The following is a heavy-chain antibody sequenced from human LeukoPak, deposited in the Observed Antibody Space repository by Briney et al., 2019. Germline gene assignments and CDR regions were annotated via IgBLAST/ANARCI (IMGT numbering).Heavy chain of an antibody. CDR3: ARGGIYSSSWYGFTDAFDI. J-gene: IGHJ3*02. D-gene: IGHD6-13*01. CDR1: GYTFTGYY. V-gene: IGHV1-2*04. CDR2: INPNSGGT. Sequence: ASVKVSCKASGYTFTGYYMHWVRQAPGQGLEWMGWINPNSGGTNYAQKFQGWFTMTRDTSISTAYMELSRLRSDDTAVYYCARGGIYSSSWYGFTDAFDIWGQGTMVTVSS.